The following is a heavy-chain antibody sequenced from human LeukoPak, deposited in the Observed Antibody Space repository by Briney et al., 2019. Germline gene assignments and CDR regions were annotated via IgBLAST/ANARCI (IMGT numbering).Heavy chain of an antibody. CDR3: AKGSGSYGDFGDFDY. V-gene: IGHV3-43D*03. Sequence: GGSLRLSCAASGFSFDAYDMHWVRQAPGKGLEWVSLISWDGVSIYYADSVKGRFTISRDNSKNSLYLQMNSLRPEDTALYYCAKGSGSYGDFGDFDYWGQGTLVTVSS. CDR2: ISWDGVSI. CDR1: GFSFDAYD. J-gene: IGHJ4*02. D-gene: IGHD1-26*01.